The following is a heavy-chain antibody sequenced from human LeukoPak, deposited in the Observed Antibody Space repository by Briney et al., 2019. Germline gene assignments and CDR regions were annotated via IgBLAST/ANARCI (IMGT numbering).Heavy chain of an antibody. CDR2: ISSSGSTI. CDR1: GFTFSSYA. D-gene: IGHD6-19*01. CDR3: ARDSGSSGWYSLGSLGN. J-gene: IGHJ4*02. V-gene: IGHV3-48*03. Sequence: PGGSLRLSCAASGFTFSSYAMNWVRQAPGKGLEWVSYISSSGSTIYYPESLKGRFTISRDNARNSLHLQMSSLRVEDTAVYYCARDSGSSGWYSLGSLGNWGQGTLVTVSS.